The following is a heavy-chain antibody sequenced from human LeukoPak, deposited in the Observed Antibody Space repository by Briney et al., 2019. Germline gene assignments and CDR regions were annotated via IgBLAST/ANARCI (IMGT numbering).Heavy chain of an antibody. CDR3: ARDRGPRAVAGYFDY. D-gene: IGHD6-19*01. CDR2: IYYSGST. J-gene: IGHJ4*02. V-gene: IGHV4-59*12. CDR1: GGSISSYY. Sequence: SETLSLTCSVSGGSISSYYWSWIRQPPGKGLEGIGYIYYSGSTNYNPSLRSRVTISVDTSKNQFSLKLSSVTAADTAVYYCARDRGPRAVAGYFDYWGQGTLVTVSS.